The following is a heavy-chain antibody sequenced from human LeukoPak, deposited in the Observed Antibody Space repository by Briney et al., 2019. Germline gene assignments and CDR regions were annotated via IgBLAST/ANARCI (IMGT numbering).Heavy chain of an antibody. D-gene: IGHD3-22*01. J-gene: IGHJ5*02. CDR3: ARGSYYYDSSGPEAP. Sequence: SVKVSCKASGGTFSSYAISWVRQAPGQGLEWMGRIIPIFGIANYAQKFQGRVTITADKSTSTAYMELSSLRSEDTAVYYCARGSYYYDSSGPEAPWGQGALVTVSS. V-gene: IGHV1-69*04. CDR2: IIPIFGIA. CDR1: GGTFSSYA.